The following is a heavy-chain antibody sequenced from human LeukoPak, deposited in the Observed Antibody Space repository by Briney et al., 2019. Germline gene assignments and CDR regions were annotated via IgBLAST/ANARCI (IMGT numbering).Heavy chain of an antibody. Sequence: ASVKVSCKASGFTFTSYPMNWVRQAPGQGLEWMGWINTNTGNPMYAQGFTGRFVFSLDTSVSTAYLQISSLKAEDTAVYYCARDSAEAGPDFDYWGQGTLVTVSS. CDR2: INTNTGNP. V-gene: IGHV7-4-1*02. J-gene: IGHJ4*02. CDR1: GFTFTSYP. D-gene: IGHD6-13*01. CDR3: ARDSAEAGPDFDY.